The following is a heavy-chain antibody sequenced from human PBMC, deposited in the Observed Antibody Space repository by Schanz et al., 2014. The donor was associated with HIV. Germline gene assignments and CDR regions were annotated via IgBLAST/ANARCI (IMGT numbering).Heavy chain of an antibody. CDR2: INSEGSST. CDR1: GFTFSSYW. D-gene: IGHD3-22*01. CDR3: TKDMGRVYYDSSGFSAAFDY. V-gene: IGHV3-74*03. Sequence: EVQLVEFGGGLVQPGGSLRLSCEASGFTFSSYWMHWVRQVPGKGLVWVSRINSEGSSTTYEYADSVKGRFTISRDNAKNSLYLQMNSLRAEDTALYYCTKDMGRVYYDSSGFSAAFDYWGQGTLVTVSS. J-gene: IGHJ4*02.